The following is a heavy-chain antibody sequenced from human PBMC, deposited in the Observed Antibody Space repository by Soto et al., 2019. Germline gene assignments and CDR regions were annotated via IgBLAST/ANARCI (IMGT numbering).Heavy chain of an antibody. Sequence: SETLSLTCTVSGGSISSGNYYWSWIRQPPGKGLEWIGYIYYSGSTYYNPPLKSRLTISVDTSKNQFSLKLTSVTAADTAVYYCARNRYSSSSEFDYWGQGTLVTVSS. D-gene: IGHD6-6*01. CDR2: IYYSGST. CDR1: GGSISSGNYY. V-gene: IGHV4-30-4*01. CDR3: ARNRYSSSSEFDY. J-gene: IGHJ4*02.